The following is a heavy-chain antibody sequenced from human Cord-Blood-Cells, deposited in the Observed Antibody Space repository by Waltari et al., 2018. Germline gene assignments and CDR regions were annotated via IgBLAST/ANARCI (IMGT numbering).Heavy chain of an antibody. CDR2: IYPGDSDT. Sequence: EVQLEQSGAEVKEPGESLKISCKGSGYSFTSYWIGWVRQMPGKGLVWIGIIYPGDSDTRYSPSFQGQVTISADKSISTAYLQWSSLKASDTAMYYCARHGSRIAIFGAQDYYYGMDVWGQGTTVTVSS. J-gene: IGHJ6*02. D-gene: IGHD3-3*01. CDR1: GYSFTSYW. V-gene: IGHV5-51*01. CDR3: ARHGSRIAIFGAQDYYYGMDV.